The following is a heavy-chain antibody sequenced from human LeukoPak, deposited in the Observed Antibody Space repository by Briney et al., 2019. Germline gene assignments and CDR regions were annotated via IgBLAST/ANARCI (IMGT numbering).Heavy chain of an antibody. CDR2: IKQDGSEK. D-gene: IGHD3-22*01. V-gene: IGHV3-7*01. CDR3: ARGLKSITMIVVVITTSHAFDI. CDR1: GFTFSSYW. J-gene: IGHJ3*02. Sequence: GGSLRLSCAASGFTFSSYWMSWVRQAPGEGLEWVANIKQDGSEKYYVDSVKGRFTISRDNAKNSLYLQMNSLRAEDTAVYYCARGLKSITMIVVVITTSHAFDIWGQGTMVTVSS.